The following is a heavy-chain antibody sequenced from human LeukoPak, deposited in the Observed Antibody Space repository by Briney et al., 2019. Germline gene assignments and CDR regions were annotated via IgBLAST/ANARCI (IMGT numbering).Heavy chain of an antibody. CDR2: ISGSGGST. J-gene: IGHJ4*02. V-gene: IGHV3-23*01. CDR3: AKDRHYDFWTGYSADY. CDR1: GFTFSNYA. D-gene: IGHD3-3*01. Sequence: PGGSLRLSCAASGFTFSNYAMSWVRQAPGRGLEWVSAISGSGGSTNYADSVKGRFTISRDNSKNTLYVQMNSLRAEDTAVYYCAKDRHYDFWTGYSADYWGQGTLVTVSS.